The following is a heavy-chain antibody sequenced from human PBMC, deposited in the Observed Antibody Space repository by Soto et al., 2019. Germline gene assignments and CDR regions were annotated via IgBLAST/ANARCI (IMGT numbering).Heavy chain of an antibody. CDR2: INHSGST. CDR3: ARHDYSNYFDY. Sequence: SETLSLTCAVYGGSFSGYYWSWIRQPPGKGLEWIGEINHSGSTNYNPSLKSRVTISVDTPKNQFSLKLSSVTAADTAVYYCARHDYSNYFDYWGQGTLVTVSS. CDR1: GGSFSGYY. J-gene: IGHJ4*02. V-gene: IGHV4-34*01. D-gene: IGHD4-4*01.